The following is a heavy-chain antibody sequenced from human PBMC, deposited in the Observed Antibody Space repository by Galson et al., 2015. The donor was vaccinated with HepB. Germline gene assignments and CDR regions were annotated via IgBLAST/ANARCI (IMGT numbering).Heavy chain of an antibody. CDR1: GFIYSDYY. Sequence: SLRLSCAASGFIYSDYYMEWVRQAPGKGLEWVGRVRHKARRYTTEYVTSVEGRFTISRDDSKNSLYLQMDSLKTEDTAVYYCSRTLPGIDLDYWGQGTLVTVSS. V-gene: IGHV3-72*01. CDR2: VRHKARRYTT. CDR3: SRTLPGIDLDY. J-gene: IGHJ4*02. D-gene: IGHD3-3*02.